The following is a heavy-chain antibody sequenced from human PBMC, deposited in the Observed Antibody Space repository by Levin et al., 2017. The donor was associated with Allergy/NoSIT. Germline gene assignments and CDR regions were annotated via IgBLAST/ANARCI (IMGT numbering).Heavy chain of an antibody. CDR2: IYSGGDT. J-gene: IGHJ4*02. D-gene: IGHD3-10*01. Sequence: GESLKISCAASGFTVSSNYMSWVRQAPGKGRGWGSVIYSGGDTYYADSVMGRFTISRDKSKNTLYLQMTSLRAEDTAVYYCARNHAWYGAGYFDYWGQGTLVSVSS. CDR3: ARNHAWYGAGYFDY. V-gene: IGHV3-66*02. CDR1: GFTVSSNY.